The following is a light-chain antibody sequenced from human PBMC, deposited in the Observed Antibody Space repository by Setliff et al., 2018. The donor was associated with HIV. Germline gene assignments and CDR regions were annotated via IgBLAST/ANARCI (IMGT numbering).Light chain of an antibody. V-gene: IGLV2-14*01. J-gene: IGLJ1*01. CDR3: SSFTTTTTLV. Sequence: QSALTQPASVSGSPGQSITISCTGTSSDVGSYNYVSWYQQHPGKAPKLMISEVSNRPSGVPNRFSGSKSDNTASLTISGLQAEDEADYFCSSFTTTTTLVFGTGTKV. CDR1: SSDVGSYNY. CDR2: EVS.